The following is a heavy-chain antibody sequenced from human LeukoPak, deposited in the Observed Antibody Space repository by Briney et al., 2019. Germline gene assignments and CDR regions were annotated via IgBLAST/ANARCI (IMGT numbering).Heavy chain of an antibody. Sequence: SQTLSLTCAISGDSVSSNRATWTWIRQSPSRGLEWLGRTYFRSKWYNDYAVSVKSRITINPDTSKNQFSLQLNSVTPEDTAVYYCARGRGDIDFEYGGQGTLVTVSS. J-gene: IGHJ4*02. CDR2: TYFRSKWYN. CDR3: ARGRGDIDFEY. V-gene: IGHV6-1*01. CDR1: GDSVSSNRAT.